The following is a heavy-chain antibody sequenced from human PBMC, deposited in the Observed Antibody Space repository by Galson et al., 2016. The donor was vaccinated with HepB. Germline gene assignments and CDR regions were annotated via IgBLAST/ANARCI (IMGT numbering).Heavy chain of an antibody. V-gene: IGHV1-46*01. J-gene: IGHJ6*02. Sequence: SVKVSCKASGYTFTNYYIHWVRQAPGQGLEWVGDINPSGTSKSYAQKFQGRVTVSRDPSTSTVYMELSSLRSEDTAVYYCARDLYSSSSGQEGMDIWGQGTTVTVAS. D-gene: IGHD6-6*01. CDR3: ARDLYSSSSGQEGMDI. CDR2: INPSGTSK. CDR1: GYTFTNYY.